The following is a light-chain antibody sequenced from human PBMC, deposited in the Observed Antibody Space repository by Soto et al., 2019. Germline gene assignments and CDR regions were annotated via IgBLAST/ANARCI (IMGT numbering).Light chain of an antibody. Sequence: DIQMTQSPCALSESVGDRVTITCRASQYVDTYLNWYQQKPGKAPKLLIYGASSLQSGVPSRFSGFGSGTDFTLTISSLQPEDSATYYCQQSYRTPRAFGQGTKVEVK. CDR1: QYVDTY. CDR2: GAS. CDR3: QQSYRTPRA. V-gene: IGKV1-39*01. J-gene: IGKJ1*01.